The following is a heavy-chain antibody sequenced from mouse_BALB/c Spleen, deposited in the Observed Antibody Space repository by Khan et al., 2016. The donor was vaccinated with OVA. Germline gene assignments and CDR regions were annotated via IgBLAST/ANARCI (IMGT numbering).Heavy chain of an antibody. V-gene: IGHV1-7*01. CDR1: GYTFTSYW. CDR2: INPTSGYT. CDR3: ARERFAY. J-gene: IGHJ2*01. Sequence: QVHVKQSGAELAKPGASLKMSCTASGYTFTSYWMSWIKQRPGQGLEWIGYINPTSGYTDYHQNFKDQFTLTADKSTSTAYLQLSSLKSDDTAVYYCARERFAYWGQGTALTVSS.